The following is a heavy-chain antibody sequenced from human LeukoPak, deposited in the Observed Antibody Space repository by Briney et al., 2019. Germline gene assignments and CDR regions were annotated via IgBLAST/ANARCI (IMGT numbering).Heavy chain of an antibody. V-gene: IGHV3-9*01. D-gene: IGHD6-13*01. CDR3: TKGSTWAAAFDY. J-gene: IGHJ4*02. Sequence: GGSLRLFCAASGFTFDDYVMHWVRQAPGKGLEWVSGISWNSGSMGYADSVKGRFTISRDNAKNSLYLQMNSLRAEDTALYYCTKGSTWAAAFDYWGQGTLVTVSS. CDR2: ISWNSGSM. CDR1: GFTFDDYV.